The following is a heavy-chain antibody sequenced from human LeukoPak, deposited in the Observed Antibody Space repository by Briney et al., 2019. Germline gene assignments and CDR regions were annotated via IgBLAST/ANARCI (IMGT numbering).Heavy chain of an antibody. CDR1: GFTFSSYW. CDR2: IKKDGSEK. J-gene: IGHJ4*02. V-gene: IGHV3-7*01. D-gene: IGHD6-6*01. Sequence: PGGSLRLSCVASGFTFSSYWMSWVRQAPGRGLEWVANIKKDGSEKYYVDSVKGRFTISRDNAKTSLYLQMNSLRAEDTAVYYCARALISRPRASYSSSSVVGYWGQGTLVTVSS. CDR3: ARALISRPRASYSSSSVVGY.